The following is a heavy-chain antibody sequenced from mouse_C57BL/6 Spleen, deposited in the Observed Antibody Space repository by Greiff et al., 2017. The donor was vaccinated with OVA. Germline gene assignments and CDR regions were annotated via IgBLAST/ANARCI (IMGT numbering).Heavy chain of an antibody. CDR1: GYTFTSYW. D-gene: IGHD2-3*01. V-gene: IGHV1-52*01. Sequence: QVQLQQPGAELVRPGSSVKLSCKASGYTFTSYWMHWVKQRPIQGLEWIGNIDPSDSETHYNQKFKDKATLTVDKSSSTAYMQLSSLTSEDSAVYYCARDGVKPYYAMDYSGQGTSVTVSS. CDR3: ARDGVKPYYAMDY. CDR2: IDPSDSET. J-gene: IGHJ4*01.